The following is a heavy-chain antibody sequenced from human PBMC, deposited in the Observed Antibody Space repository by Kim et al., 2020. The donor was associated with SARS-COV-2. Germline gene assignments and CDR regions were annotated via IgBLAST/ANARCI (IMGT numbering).Heavy chain of an antibody. D-gene: IGHD1-26*01. V-gene: IGHV1-2*06. Sequence: ASVKVSCKASGYTFTGYYIHWVRQVPGQGLEWMGRINPNSAGTNFAQKFQGRVTMTRDTSINTVYMDLSRLRSDDTAVYYCATNSAQWDLKDYYYAMDVWGQGTTVTVS. CDR3: ATNSAQWDLKDYYYAMDV. J-gene: IGHJ6*02. CDR1: GYTFTGYY. CDR2: INPNSAGT.